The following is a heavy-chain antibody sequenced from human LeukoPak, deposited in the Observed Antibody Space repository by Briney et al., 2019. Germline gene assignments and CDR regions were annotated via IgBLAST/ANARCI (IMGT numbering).Heavy chain of an antibody. Sequence: GGSLRLSCAASGFTFSNAWMSWARQAPGKGLEWVGRIKSKTDGGITDYAAAVKGRFTISREDSKNTVYLQVNSLKTEDTAVYYCTTAASYYDSYYFDYWGQGTLVTVSS. CDR3: TTAASYYDSYYFDY. V-gene: IGHV3-15*01. CDR2: IKSKTDGGIT. J-gene: IGHJ4*02. CDR1: GFTFSNAW. D-gene: IGHD3-22*01.